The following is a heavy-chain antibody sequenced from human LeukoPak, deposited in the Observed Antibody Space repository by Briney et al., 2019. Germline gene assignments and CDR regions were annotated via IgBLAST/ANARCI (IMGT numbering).Heavy chain of an antibody. Sequence: GSLRLSCAASGFNFRTYGMDWVRQAPGKGLEWVANIKQGGSEKYYVESVKGRFTISRDNAKNSLYLQMNSLRAEDTAVYYCARARYLDSWGQGTLVTVSS. J-gene: IGHJ4*02. CDR2: IKQGGSEK. CDR1: GFNFRTYG. CDR3: ARARYLDS. V-gene: IGHV3-7*01.